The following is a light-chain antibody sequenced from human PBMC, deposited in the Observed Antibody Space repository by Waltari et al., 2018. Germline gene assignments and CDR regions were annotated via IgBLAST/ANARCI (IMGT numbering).Light chain of an antibody. J-gene: IGLJ2*01. V-gene: IGLV2-23*01. Sequence: QSALTQPASVSGSPGQSVTISCHGPYSDIGNYDIVSGYQQYPGNARRLIIYEATSPPSWVSNRFSASKSSNTASLTISGLQTEDEAHYYCCSYSGENTMIFGGGTRLTVL. CDR2: EAT. CDR3: CSYSGENTMI. CDR1: YSDIGNYDI.